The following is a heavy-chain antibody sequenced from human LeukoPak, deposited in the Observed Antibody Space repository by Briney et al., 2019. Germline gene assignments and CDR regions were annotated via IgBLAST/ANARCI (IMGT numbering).Heavy chain of an antibody. Sequence: GGSLRLSCAASGFTFSSYVMHWVRQAPGKGLEWVAVISYDGSNKYYADSVKGRFTISRDNSKNTLYLQMNSLRAEDTAVYYCARPVVAATHTDYYYYYMDVWGKGTTVTVSS. CDR3: ARPVVAATHTDYYYYYMDV. CDR2: ISYDGSNK. D-gene: IGHD2-15*01. V-gene: IGHV3-30*19. CDR1: GFTFSSYV. J-gene: IGHJ6*03.